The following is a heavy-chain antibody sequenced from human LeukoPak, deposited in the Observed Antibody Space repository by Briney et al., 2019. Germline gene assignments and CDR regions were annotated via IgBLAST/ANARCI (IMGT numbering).Heavy chain of an antibody. CDR3: ARDSSGYFGD. CDR2: IWYDGSNK. V-gene: IGHV3-33*01. J-gene: IGHJ4*02. D-gene: IGHD3-22*01. Sequence: GRSLRLSCAASGFTFSSYGMHWARQAPGKGLEWVAVIWYDGSNKYYADSVKGRFTISRDNSKNTLYLQMNSLRAEDTAVYYCARDSSGYFGDWGQGTLVTVSS. CDR1: GFTFSSYG.